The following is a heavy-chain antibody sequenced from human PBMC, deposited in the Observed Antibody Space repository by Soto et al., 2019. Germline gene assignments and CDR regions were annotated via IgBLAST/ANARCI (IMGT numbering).Heavy chain of an antibody. V-gene: IGHV1-69*13. CDR2: IIPIFGTA. CDR1: GGTFSSYA. Sequence: ASVKVSCKASGGTFSSYAISWVRQAPGQGLEWMGGIIPIFGTANYAQKFQGRVTITADESTSTAYMELSSLRSEDTAVYFCARASVLIPTYNWFDPWGQGTLVTVSS. D-gene: IGHD2-8*01. J-gene: IGHJ5*02. CDR3: ARASVLIPTYNWFDP.